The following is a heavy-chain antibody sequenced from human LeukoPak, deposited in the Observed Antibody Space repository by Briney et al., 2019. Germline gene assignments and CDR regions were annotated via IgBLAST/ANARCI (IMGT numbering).Heavy chain of an antibody. V-gene: IGHV3-23*01. CDR1: GFPFSIYA. CDR3: AKFRGAESHVYYRMDV. J-gene: IGHJ6*04. CDR2: VSGGGNT. Sequence: PGGSLRLSCAASGFPFSIYAMTWVRQAPGKGLEWVSYVSGGGNTYYADSVKGRFSISRDNSKNTVSLQMNNLRADDTGLYYCAKFRGAESHVYYRMDVWGTGTTVTVSS. D-gene: IGHD3-10*01.